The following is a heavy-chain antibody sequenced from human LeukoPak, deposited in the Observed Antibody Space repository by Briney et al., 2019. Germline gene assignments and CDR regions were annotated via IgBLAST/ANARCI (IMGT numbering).Heavy chain of an antibody. D-gene: IGHD6-19*01. CDR1: GFTFSSYG. Sequence: PGGSLRLSCAASGFTFSSYGMHWVRQAPGKGLEWVAVISYDGSNKYYADSVKGRFTISRDNSKNTLYLQMNSLRAEDTAVYHCAKSPLGWYMVSFDYWGQGTLVTVSS. CDR2: ISYDGSNK. V-gene: IGHV3-30*18. CDR3: AKSPLGWYMVSFDY. J-gene: IGHJ4*02.